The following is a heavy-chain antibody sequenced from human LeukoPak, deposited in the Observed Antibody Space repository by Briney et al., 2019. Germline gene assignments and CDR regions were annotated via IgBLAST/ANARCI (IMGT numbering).Heavy chain of an antibody. V-gene: IGHV1-69*13. CDR2: IIPIFGTA. D-gene: IGHD2-21*02. CDR1: GGTFSSYA. J-gene: IGHJ4*02. Sequence: SVKLSCTASGGTFSSYAISWVRQAPGQGLEWMGGIIPIFGTANYAQKFQGRVTITADESTSTAYMELSSLRSEDTAVYYCARTYCGGDCYYSYFDYWGQGTLVTVSS. CDR3: ARTYCGGDCYYSYFDY.